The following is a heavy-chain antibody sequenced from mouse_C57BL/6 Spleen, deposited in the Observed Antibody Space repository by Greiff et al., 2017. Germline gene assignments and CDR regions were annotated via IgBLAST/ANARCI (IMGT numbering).Heavy chain of an antibody. CDR2: ISSGGDYI. CDR3: TREGYYGSSYSAMDY. V-gene: IGHV5-9-1*02. J-gene: IGHJ4*01. Sequence: EVKLVESGEGLVKPGGSLKLSCAASGFTFSSYAMSWVRQTPEKRLEWVAYISSGGDYIYYADTVKGRFTISRDNARNTLYLQMSSLKSEDTAMYYCTREGYYGSSYSAMDYWGQGTSVTVSS. D-gene: IGHD1-1*01. CDR1: GFTFSSYA.